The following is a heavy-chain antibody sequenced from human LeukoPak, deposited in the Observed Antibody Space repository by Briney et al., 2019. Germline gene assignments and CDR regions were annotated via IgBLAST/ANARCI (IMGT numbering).Heavy chain of an antibody. D-gene: IGHD3-3*01. CDR3: ARALLYDFWSGDDWFDP. CDR2: IKQDGSEK. Sequence: GGSLRLSCAASGFTFSSYWMSWVRQAPGKGLEWVASIKQDGSEKYYVDSVKGRFTISRDNAKNSLYLQMNSLRAEDTAVYYCARALLYDFWSGDDWFDPWGQGTLVTVSS. J-gene: IGHJ5*02. CDR1: GFTFSSYW. V-gene: IGHV3-7*01.